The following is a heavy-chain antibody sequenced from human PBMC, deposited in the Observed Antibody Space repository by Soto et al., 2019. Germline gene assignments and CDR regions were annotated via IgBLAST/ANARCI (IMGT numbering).Heavy chain of an antibody. D-gene: IGHD3-3*01. CDR1: GFTFSSYW. CDR2: IQQDGSEK. V-gene: IGHV3-7*03. J-gene: IGHJ4*01. Sequence: GGSLRLSCAASGFTFSSYWMSWVRQAPGEGLEWVANIQQDGSEKYYVDSVKGRFTISRDNAKNSLYLQMNSLRAEDTAGYYCARTGELPYYDFWSGYPADFDYWGQGTMVTVSS. CDR3: ARTGELPYYDFWSGYPADFDY.